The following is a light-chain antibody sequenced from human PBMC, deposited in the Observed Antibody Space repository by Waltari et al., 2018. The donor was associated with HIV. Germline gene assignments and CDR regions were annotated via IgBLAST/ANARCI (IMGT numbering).Light chain of an antibody. J-gene: IGLJ3*02. Sequence: QSVLTQPPSTSGTPGPRVTISCSGSSSNIGSNTVNWYQHPPGTAPKLLIYGNNQRPSGVPDRFSGSKSGTSASLAISGLQSEDEADYYCAAWDDSLNGLWVFGGGTKLTVL. CDR3: AAWDDSLNGLWV. CDR1: SSNIGSNT. V-gene: IGLV1-44*01. CDR2: GNN.